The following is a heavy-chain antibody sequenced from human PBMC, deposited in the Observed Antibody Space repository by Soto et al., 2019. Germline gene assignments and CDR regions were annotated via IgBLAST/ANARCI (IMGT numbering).Heavy chain of an antibody. CDR2: ISSSSSTI. D-gene: IGHD1-7*01. CDR3: ARDPGTTPFDY. J-gene: IGHJ4*02. CDR1: GFTFSSYS. V-gene: IGHV3-48*01. Sequence: GGSLRLSCAASGFTFSSYSMNWVRQAPGKGLEWVSYISSSSSTIYYADSVKGRFTISRDNAKNSLYLQMNSLRAEDTAVYYCARDPGTTPFDYWGQGTLVTVSS.